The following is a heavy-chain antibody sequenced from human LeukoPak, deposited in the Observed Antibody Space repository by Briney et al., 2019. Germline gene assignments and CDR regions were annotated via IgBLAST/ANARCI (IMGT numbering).Heavy chain of an antibody. Sequence: PGGSLRLSCAASGFTFSSYWMHWVRQAPGKGLEWVSCISSGSTYIFYADSVRGRFAISRDNAKNSLYLQMNSLRADDTAVYYCVRENHGSFDYWGQGSLVTVSS. CDR2: ISSGSTYI. CDR1: GFTFSSYW. CDR3: VRENHGSFDY. J-gene: IGHJ4*02. V-gene: IGHV3-21*01. D-gene: IGHD1-14*01.